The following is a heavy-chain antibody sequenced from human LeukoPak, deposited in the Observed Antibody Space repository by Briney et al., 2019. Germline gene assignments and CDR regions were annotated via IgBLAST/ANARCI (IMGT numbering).Heavy chain of an antibody. CDR3: ARVADITARPCDT. CDR2: ISHTGLT. Sequence: TSAEPLSLPCGVLGGSFSGYYWTLIGQSPGKAREGFGEISHTGLTGSNPSLKRRVTIFVDAYKKQFSLRMTSVTAADTGVYYCARVADITARPCDTWGPGTLVTVSS. CDR1: GGSFSGYY. V-gene: IGHV4-34*01. D-gene: IGHD1-1*01. J-gene: IGHJ5*02.